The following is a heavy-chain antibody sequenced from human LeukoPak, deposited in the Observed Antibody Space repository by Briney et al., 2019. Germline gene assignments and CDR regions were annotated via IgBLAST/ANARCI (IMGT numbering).Heavy chain of an antibody. CDR1: GGSIRSYY. Sequence: SETLSLTCTVSGGSIRSYYWSWIRQPPGKGLEWIGYIYYSGSTNYNPSLKSRVTISVDTSKNQFSLKLSSVTAADTAVYYCARHTVTATFDYWGQGTLVTVSS. CDR2: IYYSGST. CDR3: ARHTVTATFDY. V-gene: IGHV4-59*08. D-gene: IGHD2-21*02. J-gene: IGHJ4*02.